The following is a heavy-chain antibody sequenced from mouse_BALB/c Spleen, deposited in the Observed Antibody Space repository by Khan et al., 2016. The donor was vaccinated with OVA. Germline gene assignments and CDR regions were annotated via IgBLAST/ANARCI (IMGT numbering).Heavy chain of an antibody. V-gene: IGHV2-9*02. Sequence: QVQLKESGPGLVAPSQSLSITCTVSGFSLTSHGVHWVRQPPGKGLEWLGVIWAGGSTNYNSALMSRLSISKDSSKGQVFLKMNSLQTDDTAMYYCARNREPDYFDYWGQGTTLTVSS. J-gene: IGHJ2*01. CDR3: ARNREPDYFDY. CDR2: IWAGGST. CDR1: GFSLTSHG.